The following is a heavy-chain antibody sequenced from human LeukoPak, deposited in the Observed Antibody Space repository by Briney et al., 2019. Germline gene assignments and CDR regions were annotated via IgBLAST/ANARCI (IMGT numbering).Heavy chain of an antibody. CDR2: IYHSGST. CDR3: ARDCRGGSCYYYYGMDV. V-gene: IGHV4-4*02. CDR1: GDSISSSNW. Sequence: SETLSLTCTVSGDSISSSNWWSWVRQPPGKGLEWIGEIYHSGSTNYNPSLKSRVTISVDKSKNQFSLKLSSVTAADTAVYYCARDCRGGSCYYYYGMDVWGQGTTVTVSS. D-gene: IGHD2-15*01. J-gene: IGHJ6*02.